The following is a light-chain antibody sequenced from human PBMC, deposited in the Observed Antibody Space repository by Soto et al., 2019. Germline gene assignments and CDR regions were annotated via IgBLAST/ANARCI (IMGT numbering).Light chain of an antibody. V-gene: IGLV4-60*03. CDR2: LEGSGSY. J-gene: IGLJ2*01. CDR1: SGHSSYI. CDR3: ETGDSNTLVV. Sequence: QLVLTQSSSASASLGSSVKLTCTLSSGHSSYIIAWHQQQPGKAPRYLMKLEGSGSYNKGSGVPDRFSGSSSGADRYLTISSLQSEDEADYSCETGDSNTLVVLGGGTKRPVL.